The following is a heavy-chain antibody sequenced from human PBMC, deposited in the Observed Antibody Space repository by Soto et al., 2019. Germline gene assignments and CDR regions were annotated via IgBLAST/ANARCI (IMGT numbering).Heavy chain of an antibody. Sequence: EVQLLESGGGLVQPGGSLRLSCAGSGFTFSTYAMAWVRQAPGKALEWVSTISDSGSNTHYVDSVEGRFTISRDNSKSTVFLHMNSLRADDSAVYYWARDVGGSARFDYWGQGTLVTVSS. CDR1: GFTFSTYA. V-gene: IGHV3-23*01. D-gene: IGHD1-26*01. CDR2: ISDSGSNT. CDR3: ARDVGGSARFDY. J-gene: IGHJ4*02.